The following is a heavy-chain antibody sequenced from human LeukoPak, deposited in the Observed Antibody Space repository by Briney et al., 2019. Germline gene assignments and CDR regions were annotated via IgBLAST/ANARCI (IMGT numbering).Heavy chain of an antibody. D-gene: IGHD1-26*01. CDR3: ARRRIVGSTDDAFDI. V-gene: IGHV3-30*03. J-gene: IGHJ3*02. Sequence: PGGSLRLSCAASGFTFSNYGMHWVRQAPGKGLEWAAVISSDGNTKYYADSVEGRFTISRGNSNNTLYLQMNTLGADDTAIYYCARRRIVGSTDDAFDIWGQGTMVTLSS. CDR1: GFTFSNYG. CDR2: ISSDGNTK.